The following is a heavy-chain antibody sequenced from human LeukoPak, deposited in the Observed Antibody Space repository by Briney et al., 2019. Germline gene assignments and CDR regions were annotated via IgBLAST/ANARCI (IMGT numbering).Heavy chain of an antibody. V-gene: IGHV4-31*03. CDR3: ARAPKGYYFDY. CDR2: IYYSGST. J-gene: IGHJ4*02. Sequence: PSETLSLTCTVSGGSISSGGCYWSWIRQPPGKGLEWIGYIYYSGSTYYNPSLKSRVTISVDTSKNQFSLKLSSVTAADTAVYYCARAPKGYYFDYWGQGTLVTVSS. CDR1: GGSISSGGCY.